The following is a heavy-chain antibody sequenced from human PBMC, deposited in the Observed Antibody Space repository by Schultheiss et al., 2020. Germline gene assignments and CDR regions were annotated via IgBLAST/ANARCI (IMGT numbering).Heavy chain of an antibody. D-gene: IGHD5-24*01. Sequence: GGSLRLSCAASGFTFSSYAMSWVRQAPGKGLEWVGFIRSKAYGGTTDYAAPVKGRFTISRDDSKNTLYLQMNSLKTEDTAVYYCTTGWKRWLQLQTDLFDYWGQGTLVTVSS. V-gene: IGHV3-15*01. CDR2: IRSKAYGGTT. J-gene: IGHJ4*02. CDR1: GFTFSSYA. CDR3: TTGWKRWLQLQTDLFDY.